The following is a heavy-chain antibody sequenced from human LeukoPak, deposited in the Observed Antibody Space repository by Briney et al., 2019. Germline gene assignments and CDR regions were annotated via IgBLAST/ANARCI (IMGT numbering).Heavy chain of an antibody. Sequence: GGSLRLSCAASGFTFSSYAMSWVRQAPGKGLEWVSAISGSGGSTYYADSVKGRFTISRDNSKNTLYLQMNSLRAEDTAVYYCAKELNRALKMGHAFDIWGQGTMVTVSS. CDR2: ISGSGGST. J-gene: IGHJ3*02. V-gene: IGHV3-23*01. CDR1: GFTFSSYA. CDR3: AKELNRALKMGHAFDI. D-gene: IGHD1-14*01.